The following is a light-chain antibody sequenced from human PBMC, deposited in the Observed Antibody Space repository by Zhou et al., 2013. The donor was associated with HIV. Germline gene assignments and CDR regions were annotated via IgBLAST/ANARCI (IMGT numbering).Light chain of an antibody. Sequence: DAVLTQSPVTLPVTLGQPASISCRSSQSLVHSNGNTYLHWFQQRPGQSPRRLIYNVSNRDSGVPDRFSGSGSGTDFTLKISRVEAEDVGVYYCMQGTHWPLWTFGQGTKVEIK. CDR3: MQGTHWPLWT. CDR1: QSLVHSNGNTY. CDR2: NVS. V-gene: IGKV2-30*02. J-gene: IGKJ1*01.